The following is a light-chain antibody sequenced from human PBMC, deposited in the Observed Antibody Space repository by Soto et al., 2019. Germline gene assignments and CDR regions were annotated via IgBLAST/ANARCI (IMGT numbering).Light chain of an antibody. V-gene: IGKV1-9*01. CDR3: QQLNSYPLT. CDR2: AAS. J-gene: IGKJ4*01. CDR1: QVISSY. Sequence: IQLTQSPSSLSASVGDRVTITCRASQVISSYLAWYQQKPGKAPKLLIYAASTLQSGVPSRFSGSGSGTDSTLTISSLQPEDFATYSCQQLNSYPLTFGGGTKVEIK.